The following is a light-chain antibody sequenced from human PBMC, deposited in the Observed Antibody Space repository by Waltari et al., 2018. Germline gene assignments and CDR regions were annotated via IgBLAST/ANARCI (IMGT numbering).Light chain of an antibody. Sequence: QLVLTQSPSASASLGASVKLNCTLSSGHTNYAIAWHQQQPEKGPRYLMKLNSDGSHTKGDGIPDRFSGSSSGAERYLTISSLQSEDEADYYCQTWATGIQVFGGGTKLTVL. CDR3: QTWATGIQV. J-gene: IGLJ2*01. CDR1: SGHTNYA. CDR2: LNSDGSH. V-gene: IGLV4-69*01.